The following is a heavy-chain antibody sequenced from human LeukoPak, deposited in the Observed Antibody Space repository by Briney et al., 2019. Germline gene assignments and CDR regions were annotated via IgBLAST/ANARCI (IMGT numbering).Heavy chain of an antibody. Sequence: KPSETLSLTCTVSGGSISSYYWSWIRQPPGKGLEWIGYIYYSGSTNYNPSLKSRVTISVDTSKNQFSLKLSSVTAADTAVYYCARYHAATITGSGYYFDYWGQGTLVTVSS. CDR2: IYYSGST. CDR1: GGSISSYY. D-gene: IGHD5-12*01. V-gene: IGHV4-59*08. J-gene: IGHJ4*02. CDR3: ARYHAATITGSGYYFDY.